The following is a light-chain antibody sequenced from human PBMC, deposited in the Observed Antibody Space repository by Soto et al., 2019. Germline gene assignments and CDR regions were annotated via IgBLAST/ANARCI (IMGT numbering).Light chain of an antibody. CDR2: GAS. J-gene: IGKJ2*01. Sequence: EIVMTQSPATLSVSPWERATLSCMASQSVSCNLAGYQQKPGQAPRLLIYGASTRATGIPARFSGSGSGTEFTLTISSLQSEDFAVYYCQQYNNWPRTFGQGTKLEIK. V-gene: IGKV3-15*01. CDR3: QQYNNWPRT. CDR1: QSVSCN.